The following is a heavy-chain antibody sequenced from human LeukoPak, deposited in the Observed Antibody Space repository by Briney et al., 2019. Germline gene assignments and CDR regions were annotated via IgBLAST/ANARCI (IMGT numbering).Heavy chain of an antibody. CDR2: IYYSGST. J-gene: IGHJ5*02. CDR3: ARTPLRYRGWFGP. V-gene: IGHV4-59*01. CDR1: GGSISSYY. D-gene: IGHD3-9*01. Sequence: SETLSLTCTVSGGSISSYYWSWIRQPPGKGLEWIGYIYYSGSTNYNPSLKSRVTISVDTSKNQFSLKLSSVTAADTAVYYCARTPLRYRGWFGPWGQGTLVTVSS.